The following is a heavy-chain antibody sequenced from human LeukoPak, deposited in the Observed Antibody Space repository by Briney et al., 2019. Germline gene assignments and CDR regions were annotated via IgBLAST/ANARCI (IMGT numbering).Heavy chain of an antibody. J-gene: IGHJ4*02. D-gene: IGHD6-19*01. Sequence: GGSLRLSCTASGFNFGIYGMHWVRQAPGKGLEWVAVMWDDGTNEYYVESVKGRFTISRDNGKRTLYLQMNSLRVEDTAVYYCARDRKIAVTEWLVKDYWGQGTLVTVSS. CDR2: MWDDGTNE. V-gene: IGHV3-33*01. CDR3: ARDRKIAVTEWLVKDY. CDR1: GFNFGIYG.